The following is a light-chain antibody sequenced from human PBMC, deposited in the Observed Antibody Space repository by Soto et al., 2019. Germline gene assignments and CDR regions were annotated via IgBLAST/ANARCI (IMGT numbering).Light chain of an antibody. V-gene: IGLV2-14*01. Sequence: QSVRTQPASLSGSPGQSITISCTGTSSDVGGFNYVSWYQQHPGKAPKLMIYDVNTRPSGVSNRFSGSKSGNTASLTISGLQAEDEADYYCSSYTSSISFGGGTKLTVL. CDR1: SSDVGGFNY. J-gene: IGLJ2*01. CDR3: SSYTSSIS. CDR2: DVN.